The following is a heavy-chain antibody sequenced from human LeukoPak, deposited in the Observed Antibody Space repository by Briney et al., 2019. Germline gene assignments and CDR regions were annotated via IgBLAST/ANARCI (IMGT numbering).Heavy chain of an antibody. D-gene: IGHD6-13*01. J-gene: IGHJ5*02. CDR1: GGSFSGYY. CDR2: INHSGST. Sequence: PSETLSLTCAVYGGSFSGYYWSWIRQPPGKGLEWIGEINHSGSTNYNPSLKSRVTISVDTSKNQFSLKLSSVTAADTAVYYCARGGKGTRYSSSRWWFDPWGQGTLVTVSS. V-gene: IGHV4-34*01. CDR3: ARGGKGTRYSSSRWWFDP.